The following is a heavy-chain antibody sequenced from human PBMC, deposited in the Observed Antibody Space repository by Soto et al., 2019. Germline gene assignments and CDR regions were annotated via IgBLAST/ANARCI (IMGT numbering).Heavy chain of an antibody. CDR2: IYYSGST. CDR1: GVSISSYY. Sequence: PSETLSLTWTVSGVSISSYYWSWIRQPPGKGLEWIGYIYYSGSTNYNPSLKSRVTISVDTSKNQFSLKLSSVTAADTAVYYCARGGHGMDVWGQGTTVTVSS. V-gene: IGHV4-59*01. D-gene: IGHD3-16*01. J-gene: IGHJ6*02. CDR3: ARGGHGMDV.